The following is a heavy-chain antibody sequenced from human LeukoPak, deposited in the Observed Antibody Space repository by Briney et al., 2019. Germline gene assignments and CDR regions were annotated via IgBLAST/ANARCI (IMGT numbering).Heavy chain of an antibody. CDR2: IYISGST. Sequence: PSQTLPLTCTVSGGSISSGSYQWRWIRQPAGKGLEWIGRIYISGSTNYNPSLKSRVTISVDTSKNQFSLKLSSVAAADTAVYYCARDSSGYYHPDTFDIWGQGTMVTVSS. CDR3: ARDSSGYYHPDTFDI. CDR1: GGSISSGSYQ. D-gene: IGHD3-22*01. V-gene: IGHV4-61*02. J-gene: IGHJ3*02.